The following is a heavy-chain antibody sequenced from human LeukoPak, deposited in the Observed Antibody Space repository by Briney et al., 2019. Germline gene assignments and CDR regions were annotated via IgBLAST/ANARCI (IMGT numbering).Heavy chain of an antibody. CDR1: GFTFSSYE. CDR2: ISSSGSTM. D-gene: IGHD5-12*01. Sequence: GGSLRLSCAASGFTFSSYEMNWVRQAPGKGLEWVSYISSSGSTMYYADSVRGRFTISRGNAKNSLYLQMNSLRAEDTAVYYCAREVSGYDFGYWGQGTLVTVSS. CDR3: AREVSGYDFGY. J-gene: IGHJ4*02. V-gene: IGHV3-48*03.